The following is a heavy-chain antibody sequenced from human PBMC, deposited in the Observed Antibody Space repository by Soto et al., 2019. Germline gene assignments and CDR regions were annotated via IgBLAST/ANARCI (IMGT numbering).Heavy chain of an antibody. CDR1: GGSVSSGSYY. J-gene: IGHJ6*03. Sequence: SETLSLTCTVSGGSVSSGSYYWSWIRQPPGKGLEWIGYIYYSGSTNYNPSLKSRVTISVDTSKNQFSLKLSSVTAADTAVYYCAKTSDVLRFLERPTKPYYYYMDVWGKGTTVTVSS. CDR3: AKTSDVLRFLERPTKPYYYYMDV. D-gene: IGHD3-3*01. CDR2: IYYSGST. V-gene: IGHV4-61*01.